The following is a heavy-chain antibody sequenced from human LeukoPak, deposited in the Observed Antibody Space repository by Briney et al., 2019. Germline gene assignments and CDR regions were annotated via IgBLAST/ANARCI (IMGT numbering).Heavy chain of an antibody. D-gene: IGHD1-26*01. Sequence: SETLSLTCTVSGGSISSYYWSWIRQPPGKGLEWIGYIYYSGSTNYNPSLKSRVTISVDTSKNQFSLKLSSVTAADTAVYYCARHSSGSLLKYFDYWGQGTLVTVSS. CDR3: ARHSSGSLLKYFDY. CDR2: IYYSGST. V-gene: IGHV4-59*08. J-gene: IGHJ4*02. CDR1: GGSISSYY.